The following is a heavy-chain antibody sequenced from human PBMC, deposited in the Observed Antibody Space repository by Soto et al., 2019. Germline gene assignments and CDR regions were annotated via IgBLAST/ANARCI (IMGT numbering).Heavy chain of an antibody. J-gene: IGHJ6*01. D-gene: IGHD3-10*02. Sequence: SQTLSLTCVVSGDSLSSSGVAWNWLRQSPARGLEWLGRTYYYRSKWNNDYAVSVKSRITLNPDTSKTQVSLRLTSVSPEDSAVYYCARGLFSEMNVWAQGTPVTVSS. V-gene: IGHV6-1*01. CDR3: ARGLFSEMNV. CDR2: TYYYRSKWNN. CDR1: GDSLSSSGVA.